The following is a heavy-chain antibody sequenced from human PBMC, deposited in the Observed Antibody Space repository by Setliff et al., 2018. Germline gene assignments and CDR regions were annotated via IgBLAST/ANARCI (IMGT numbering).Heavy chain of an antibody. Sequence: GPTLVNPTQTLTLTCTFSGFSLSTSGVGVGWIRQPPGKALEWLALIYWDDDKRYSPSLKSRLTITKDTSKNQVVLTMTNMDPVDTATYYCARRYCSGGSCIAEYFQHWGQGTPVTVSS. CDR2: IYWDDDK. D-gene: IGHD2-15*01. CDR1: GFSLSTSGVG. J-gene: IGHJ1*01. V-gene: IGHV2-5*02. CDR3: ARRYCSGGSCIAEYFQH.